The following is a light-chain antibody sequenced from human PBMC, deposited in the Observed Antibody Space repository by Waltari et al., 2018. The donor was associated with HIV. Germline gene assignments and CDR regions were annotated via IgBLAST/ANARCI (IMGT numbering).Light chain of an antibody. CDR2: EVT. J-gene: IGLJ1*01. Sequence: QSALTQPASVSGSLGQSITISCPGTSSAVGSYNVFSWYPQHPGKAPKLMIYEVTKRPSGVSNRFSGSKSGNTASLTISGLQAEDEADYYCCSYAGRSTHVFGTGTKVTVL. CDR3: CSYAGRSTHV. CDR1: SSAVGSYNV. V-gene: IGLV2-23*02.